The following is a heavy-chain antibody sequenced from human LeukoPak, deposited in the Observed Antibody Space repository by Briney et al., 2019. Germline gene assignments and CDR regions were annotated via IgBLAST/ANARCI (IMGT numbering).Heavy chain of an antibody. CDR1: GGSFNSYY. V-gene: IGHV4-4*07. CDR2: IYTSGST. J-gene: IGHJ4*02. CDR3: ARDFDS. Sequence: SETLSLTCTVSGGSFNSYYWSWIRQPPGKGLEWIGLIYTSGSTNYNPSLKSRVTMSVDASKNQFSLKLSSVTAADTAVYHCARDFDSWGQGTLVIVSS.